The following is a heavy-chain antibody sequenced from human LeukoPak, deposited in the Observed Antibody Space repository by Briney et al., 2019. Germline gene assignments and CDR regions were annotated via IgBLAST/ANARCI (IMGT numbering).Heavy chain of an antibody. CDR3: AKSGGSGSYWYFDL. Sequence: GGSLRLSCAASGFTFDDYAMHWVRQAPGKGLEWVSGISWNSGSIGYADSVRGRFTISRDNSNNTVYLQMNGLRIEDTAVYYCAKSGGSGSYWYFDLSGRGTLVTVSS. D-gene: IGHD3-10*01. J-gene: IGHJ2*01. V-gene: IGHV3-9*01. CDR2: ISWNSGSI. CDR1: GFTFDDYA.